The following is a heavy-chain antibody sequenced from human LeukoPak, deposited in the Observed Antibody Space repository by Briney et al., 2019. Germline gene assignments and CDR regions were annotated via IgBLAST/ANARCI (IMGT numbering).Heavy chain of an antibody. CDR1: GGTFSSYA. J-gene: IGHJ6*03. D-gene: IGHD3-3*01. Sequence: GSSVKVSCKASGGTFSSYAICWVRQAPGQGLEWMGGIIPIFGTANYAQKFQGRVTITTDESTSTAYMELSSLRSEDTAVYYCARSGDVDFWSGYSYYMDVWGKGTTVTVSS. CDR3: ARSGDVDFWSGYSYYMDV. V-gene: IGHV1-69*05. CDR2: IIPIFGTA.